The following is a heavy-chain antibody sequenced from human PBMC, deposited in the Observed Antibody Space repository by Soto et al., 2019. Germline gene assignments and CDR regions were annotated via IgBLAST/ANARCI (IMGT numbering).Heavy chain of an antibody. D-gene: IGHD2-2*01. CDR2: IIPISGTA. Sequence: QVQLVQSGAEVKKPGSSVKVSCKVSGGTFSSYAISWVRQAPGQGLEWMGGIIPISGTANYAQKFQGRVMITADESTSTAYMELSSLRSEDTAVYYCARSQGSSTSLEIYYYYYYGMDVWGQGTTVTVSS. J-gene: IGHJ6*02. CDR1: GGTFSSYA. CDR3: ARSQGSSTSLEIYYYYYYGMDV. V-gene: IGHV1-69*01.